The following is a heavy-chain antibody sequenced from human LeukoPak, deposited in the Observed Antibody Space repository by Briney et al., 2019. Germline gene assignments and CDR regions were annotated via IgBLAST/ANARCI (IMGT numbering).Heavy chain of an antibody. CDR1: GFTFSSYS. J-gene: IGHJ4*02. V-gene: IGHV3-21*01. Sequence: GGSLRLSCAASGFTFSSYSMNWVRQAPGKGLEWVSSISSSSSYIYYADSVKGRFTISRDNAKNSLYLQMNSLRAEDTAVYYCARVYSPESHDCGDFGWESLDYWGQGTLVTVSS. D-gene: IGHD4-17*01. CDR3: ARVYSPESHDCGDFGWESLDY. CDR2: ISSSSSYI.